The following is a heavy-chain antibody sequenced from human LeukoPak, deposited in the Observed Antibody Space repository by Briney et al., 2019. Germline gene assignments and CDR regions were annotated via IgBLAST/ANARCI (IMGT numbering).Heavy chain of an antibody. CDR2: IFYSGTT. J-gene: IGHJ4*02. V-gene: IGHV4-59*01. D-gene: IGHD6-13*01. CDR1: GGAISGYY. Sequence: SETLSLTCTVSGGAISGYYWSWIRQPPGKGLEWIGYIFYSGTTNYNPSLKSRVTISVDTSENQLSLKLRSVTAADTAVYYCARAHSSSWYMDYWGQGTLVTVSS. CDR3: ARAHSSSWYMDY.